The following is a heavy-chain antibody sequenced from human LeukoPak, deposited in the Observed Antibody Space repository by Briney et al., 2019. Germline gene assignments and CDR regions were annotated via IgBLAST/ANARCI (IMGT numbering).Heavy chain of an antibody. CDR2: ISGSGGST. CDR3: AKDYDSSGRRGYFDY. Sequence: GGSLRLSCAAPGFTFSSYAMSWVRQAPGKGLEWVSAISGSGGSTYYADSVKGRFTISRDNSKDTLYLQMNSLRAEDTAVYYCAKDYDSSGRRGYFDYWGQGTLVTVSS. D-gene: IGHD3-22*01. CDR1: GFTFSSYA. J-gene: IGHJ4*02. V-gene: IGHV3-23*01.